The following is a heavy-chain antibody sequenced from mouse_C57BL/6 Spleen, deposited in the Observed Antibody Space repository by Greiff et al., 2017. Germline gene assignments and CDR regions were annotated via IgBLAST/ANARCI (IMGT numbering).Heavy chain of an antibody. V-gene: IGHV1-80*01. CDR3: ARSGTGRGYFDV. CDR1: GYAFSSYW. D-gene: IGHD1-1*01. CDR2: IYPGDGDT. Sequence: VKVVESGAELVKPGASVKISCKASGYAFSSYWMNWVKQRPGKGLEWIGQIYPGDGDTNYNGKFKGKATLTADKSSSTAYMQLSSLTSEDSAVYFCARSGTGRGYFDVWGTGTTVTVSS. J-gene: IGHJ1*03.